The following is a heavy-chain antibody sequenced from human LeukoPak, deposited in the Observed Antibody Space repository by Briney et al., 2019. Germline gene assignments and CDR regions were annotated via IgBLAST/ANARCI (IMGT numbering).Heavy chain of an antibody. Sequence: GASVKVSCKASGYTFTSYGIIWVRQAPGQGLEWMGWISAYNGNTNYAQKLQGRVTMTTDTSTSTAYMELRSLRSDDTAVYYCARDRPGDYDHSGYYDKWGQGTLVTVSS. V-gene: IGHV1-18*01. J-gene: IGHJ4*02. CDR3: ARDRPGDYDHSGYYDK. D-gene: IGHD3-22*01. CDR1: GYTFTSYG. CDR2: ISAYNGNT.